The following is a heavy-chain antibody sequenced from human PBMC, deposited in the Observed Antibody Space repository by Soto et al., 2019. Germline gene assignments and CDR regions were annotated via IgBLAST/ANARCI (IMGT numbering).Heavy chain of an antibody. V-gene: IGHV4-39*01. CDR3: ARQRTSVVTQAYFDV. D-gene: IGHD2-21*02. CDR2: IYYSGST. Sequence: SETLSRTCTVTGDSISSRSYYWGWIRQPPGKGLEWIGSIYYSGSTYNNPSLRSRVSMSIDTSKDQFSLKLKSVTAADTALYFCARQRTSVVTQAYFDVWGPVALVTVSP. CDR1: GDSISSRSYY. J-gene: IGHJ4*02.